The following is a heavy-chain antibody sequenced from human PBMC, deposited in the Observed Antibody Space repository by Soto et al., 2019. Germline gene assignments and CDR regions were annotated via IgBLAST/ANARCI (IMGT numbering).Heavy chain of an antibody. D-gene: IGHD1-20*01. CDR1: GFNVGAFA. Sequence: EVQLLESGGDLVQPGGSLRLSCAASGFNVGAFAVNWVRQAPGKGLEWVSGISVSDAFIYYADSVRGRFSISRDASENLLYPQKERLRVDQTALSYCTRETVAGITGLDYWGPGTLVTVSS. V-gene: IGHV3-23*01. CDR3: TRETVAGITGLDY. CDR2: ISVSDAFI. J-gene: IGHJ4*02.